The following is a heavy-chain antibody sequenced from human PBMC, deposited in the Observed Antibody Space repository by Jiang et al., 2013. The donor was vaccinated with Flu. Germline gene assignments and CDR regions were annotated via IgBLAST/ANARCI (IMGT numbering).Heavy chain of an antibody. CDR2: INTNTGNP. Sequence: QSGSELKKPGASVKVSCKASGYTFTSYAMNWVRQAPGQGLEWMGWINTNTGNPAYARGFTGRFVFSLDTSVSTAYLQISSLKAEDSAVYYCARGIGGLGLNWFDPWGQGTLVTVSS. J-gene: IGHJ5*02. V-gene: IGHV7-4-1*02. CDR3: ARGIGGLGLNWFDP. CDR1: GYTFTSYA. D-gene: IGHD7-27*01.